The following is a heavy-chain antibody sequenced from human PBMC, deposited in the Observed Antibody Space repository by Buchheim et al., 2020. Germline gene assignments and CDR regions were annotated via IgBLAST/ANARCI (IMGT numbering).Heavy chain of an antibody. CDR2: ISHDGASP. J-gene: IGHJ3*01. CDR1: GISFSDYY. V-gene: IGHV3-11*05. Sequence: QVKLVESGGGLVKPGGSLSLSCAASGISFSDYYMTWIRLAPGKGLEWVSYISHDGASPIYADSVKGRFTISRDNSMNLVHLHMSSLRTEDTAIYYCATTVELSALNDAFDVWGQGT. CDR3: ATTVELSALNDAFDV. D-gene: IGHD1-7*01.